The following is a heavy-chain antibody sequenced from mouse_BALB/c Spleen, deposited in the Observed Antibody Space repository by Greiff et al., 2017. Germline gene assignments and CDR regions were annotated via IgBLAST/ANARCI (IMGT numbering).Heavy chain of an antibody. CDR3: ARDYGSSRAMDY. V-gene: IGHV5-4*02. CDR1: GFTFSDYY. Sequence: EVQGVESGGGLVKPGGSLKLSCAASGFTFSDYYMYWVRQTPEKRLEWVATISDGGSYTYYPDSVKGRFTISRDNAKNNLYLQMSSLKSEDTAMYYCARDYGSSRAMDYWGQGTSVTVSS. J-gene: IGHJ4*01. D-gene: IGHD1-1*01. CDR2: ISDGGSYT.